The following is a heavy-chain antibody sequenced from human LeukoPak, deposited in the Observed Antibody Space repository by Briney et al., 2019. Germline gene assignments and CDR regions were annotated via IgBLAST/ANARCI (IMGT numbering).Heavy chain of an antibody. V-gene: IGHV4-59*01. J-gene: IGHJ3*02. CDR3: ARYVYKYDSSGSRAFDI. Sequence: SETLSLTCTVSGVSISSYYWSWIRQPPGKGLEWIGYSYYSGSTNYNPSLKRRVTISVDTSKNQFSLKLSSVTAADTAVYYCARYVYKYDSSGSRAFDIWGQGTMVTVSS. CDR1: GVSISSYY. D-gene: IGHD3-22*01. CDR2: SYYSGST.